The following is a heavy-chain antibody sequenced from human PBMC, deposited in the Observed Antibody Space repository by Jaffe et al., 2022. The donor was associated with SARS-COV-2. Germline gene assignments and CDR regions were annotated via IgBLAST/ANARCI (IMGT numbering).Heavy chain of an antibody. CDR3: ARVVAAAGTDGPFDY. Sequence: EVQLVESGGGLIQPGGSLRLSCAASGFTVSSNYMSWVRQAPGKGLEWVSVIYSGGSTYYADSVKGRFTISRDNSKNTLYLQMNSLRAEDTAVYYCARVVAAAGTDGPFDYWGQGTLVTVSS. J-gene: IGHJ4*02. V-gene: IGHV3-53*01. CDR1: GFTVSSNY. CDR2: IYSGGST. D-gene: IGHD6-13*01.